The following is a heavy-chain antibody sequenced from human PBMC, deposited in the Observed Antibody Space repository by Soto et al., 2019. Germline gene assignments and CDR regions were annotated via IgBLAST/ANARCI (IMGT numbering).Heavy chain of an antibody. J-gene: IGHJ3*02. V-gene: IGHV4-31*03. D-gene: IGHD2-15*01. CDR2: IYYSGST. Sequence: SETLSLTCTVSGGSISSGGYYWSWIRQHPGKGLEWIGYIYYSGSTYYNPSLKSRVTISVDTSKNRFSLKLSSVTAADTAVYYCARVVVAWSYTFDIWGQGTMVTVSS. CDR1: GGSISSGGYY. CDR3: ARVVVAWSYTFDI.